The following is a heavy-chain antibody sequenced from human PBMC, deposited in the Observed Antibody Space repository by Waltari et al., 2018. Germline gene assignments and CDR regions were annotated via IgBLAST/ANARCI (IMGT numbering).Heavy chain of an antibody. CDR3: SRVKGTFWSGYCFDN. CDR2: TRSSTYYGTT. D-gene: IGHD3-3*01. CDR1: VFTFGALG. V-gene: IGHV3-49*03. Sequence: EVQLVESGGALIQPGQSLRLSCTISVFTFGALGLGGLRQAPGKGLEWVGFTRSSTYYGTTEYAASVKGRFTISRDDSKGIAYLEMTSLKAEDTAVYYCSRVKGTFWSGYCFDNWGQGTLVTVSA. J-gene: IGHJ4*02.